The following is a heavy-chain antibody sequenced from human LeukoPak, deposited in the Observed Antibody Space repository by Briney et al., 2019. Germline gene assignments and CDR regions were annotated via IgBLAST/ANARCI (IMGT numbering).Heavy chain of an antibody. CDR3: AKDPNRIQLWSYYFDY. V-gene: IGHV3-30*18. J-gene: IGHJ4*01. D-gene: IGHD5-24*01. Sequence: GGSLRLSCAASGFTFSSYGMHWVRQAPGKGLEWVAVISYDGSNKYYADSVKGRFTISRDNSKNTLYLQMNSLRAEDTAVYYCAKDPNRIQLWSYYFDYWGHGTLVTVSS. CDR1: GFTFSSYG. CDR2: ISYDGSNK.